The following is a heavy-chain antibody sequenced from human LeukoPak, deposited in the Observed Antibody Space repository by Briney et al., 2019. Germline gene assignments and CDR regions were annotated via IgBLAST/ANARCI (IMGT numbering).Heavy chain of an antibody. CDR3: AKTYYYDSSGSFRH. J-gene: IGHJ1*01. Sequence: PGGSLRLSCAASGFTFSSYAMSWVRQAPGKGLEWVSAISGSGGSTYYADSVKGRFTISRDNSKNTLYLQMNSLRAEDTAVYHCAKTYYYDSSGSFRHWGQGTLVTVSS. CDR2: ISGSGGST. CDR1: GFTFSSYA. V-gene: IGHV3-23*01. D-gene: IGHD3-22*01.